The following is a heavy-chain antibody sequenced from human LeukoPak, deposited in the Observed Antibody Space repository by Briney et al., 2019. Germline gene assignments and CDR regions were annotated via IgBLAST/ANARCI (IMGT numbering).Heavy chain of an antibody. J-gene: IGHJ4*02. V-gene: IGHV3-74*01. Sequence: PGGSLRLSCAASGFIFNNYWMHWVRQTPGEGPLWLSRINGDGSSTSYAYSVQGRFIISRDNAKNTLYLQMNSLRAEDTAVYYCTRQWHTPSDYWGQETLVTVSS. D-gene: IGHD6-19*01. CDR1: GFIFNNYW. CDR3: TRQWHTPSDY. CDR2: INGDGSST.